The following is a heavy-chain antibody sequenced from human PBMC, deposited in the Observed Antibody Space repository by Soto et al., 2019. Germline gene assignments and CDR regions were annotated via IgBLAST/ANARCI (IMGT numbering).Heavy chain of an antibody. D-gene: IGHD3-10*01. CDR3: ALLLWFGELYWFDP. CDR2: MNPNSGNT. J-gene: IGHJ5*02. V-gene: IGHV1-8*01. Sequence: QVQLEQSGAEVKKPGASVKVSCKASGYTFTSYDINWVRQATGQGLEWMGWMNPNSGNTGYAQKFQGRVTMTRNTSISTAYMELSSLSSEDTAVYYCALLLWFGELYWFDPWGQGTLVTVSS. CDR1: GYTFTSYD.